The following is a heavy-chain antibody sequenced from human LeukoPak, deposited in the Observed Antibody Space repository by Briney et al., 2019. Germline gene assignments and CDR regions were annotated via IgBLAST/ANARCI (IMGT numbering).Heavy chain of an antibody. D-gene: IGHD1-26*01. V-gene: IGHV4-59*12. CDR3: ARDKFPLVGATGDDAFDI. J-gene: IGHJ3*02. CDR2: IYYSGST. CDR1: GGSISSYY. Sequence: SETLSLTCIVSGGSISSYYWSWIRQPPGKGLEWIGYIYYSGSTNYNPSLKSRVTISVDTSKKQFSLKLSSVTAADTAVYYCARDKFPLVGATGDDAFDIWGQGTMVTVSS.